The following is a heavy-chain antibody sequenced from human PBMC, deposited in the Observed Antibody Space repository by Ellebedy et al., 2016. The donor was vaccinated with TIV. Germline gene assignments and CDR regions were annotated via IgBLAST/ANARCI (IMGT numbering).Heavy chain of an antibody. CDR2: ISYDGSNK. J-gene: IGHJ6*02. V-gene: IGHV3-30*03. CDR1: GFTFITYG. D-gene: IGHD3-16*01. Sequence: GGSLRLSXAASGFTFITYGMHWVRQAPGKGLEWVAVISYDGSNKYYADSVKGRFTISRDNSKNTLYLQMNSLRAEDTAVYYCARVYATGGMDVWGQGTTVTVSS. CDR3: ARVYATGGMDV.